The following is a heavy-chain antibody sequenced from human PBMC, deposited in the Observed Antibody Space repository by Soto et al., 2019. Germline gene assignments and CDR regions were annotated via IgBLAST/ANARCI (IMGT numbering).Heavy chain of an antibody. CDR3: AKGTGTSDNLLDP. CDR1: GLTFSNFA. CDR2: ITSSGGST. V-gene: IGHV3-23*01. Sequence: EVQLLESGGGLVQPGKSLRVSCVASGLTFSNFAMTWVRQAPGKGLEWVSGITSSGGSTYYGDSVKGRFTISRDNSKNTLYLQMDSLRAEDTAVYYCAKGTGTSDNLLDPWGQGTLVTVSS. J-gene: IGHJ5*02. D-gene: IGHD1-7*01.